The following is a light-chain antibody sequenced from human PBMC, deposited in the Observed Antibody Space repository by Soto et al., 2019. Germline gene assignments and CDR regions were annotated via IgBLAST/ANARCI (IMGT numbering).Light chain of an antibody. CDR1: QSVFSK. Sequence: EMVMTQSPGTLSVSPGERVTLSCRASQSVFSKLAWYQQKPGQAPTLLIYGASTRATGIPDRFTGSGSGTDFTLTIARLEPEDFAVYYCQQYGGPVPWTFGQGTKVDIK. CDR3: QQYGGPVPWT. J-gene: IGKJ1*01. CDR2: GAS. V-gene: IGKV3-20*01.